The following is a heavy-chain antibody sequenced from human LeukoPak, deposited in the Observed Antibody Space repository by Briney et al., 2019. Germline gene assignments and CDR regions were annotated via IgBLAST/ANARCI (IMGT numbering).Heavy chain of an antibody. CDR3: ARSLTYYYDSSGYYSQTPFDY. V-gene: IGHV1-2*02. D-gene: IGHD3-22*01. CDR2: INPNSGGT. CDR1: GYTFTGYY. Sequence: ASVKVSCKASGYTFTGYYMHWVRQAPGQGLEWMGWINPNSGGTNYAQKFRGRVTMTRDTSISTAYMELSRLRSDDTAVYYCARSLTYYYDSSGYYSQTPFDYWGQGTLVTVSS. J-gene: IGHJ4*02.